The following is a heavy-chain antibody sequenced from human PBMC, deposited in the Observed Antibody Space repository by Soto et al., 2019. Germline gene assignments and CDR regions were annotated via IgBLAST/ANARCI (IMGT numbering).Heavy chain of an antibody. CDR2: IKNKADGGTT. CDR1: GITFTNAW. Sequence: EVQLVESGGDLVKPGGCLRLSCAASGITFTNAWMSWVRQAPGKGLEWVGRIKNKADGGTTDYAAPVRGRFTISRDDSKNTLFLQMNSLETEDTAVYYCTTDPCDYEDFWGRGTLVTVSS. CDR3: TTDPCDYEDF. D-gene: IGHD4-17*01. J-gene: IGHJ4*02. V-gene: IGHV3-15*01.